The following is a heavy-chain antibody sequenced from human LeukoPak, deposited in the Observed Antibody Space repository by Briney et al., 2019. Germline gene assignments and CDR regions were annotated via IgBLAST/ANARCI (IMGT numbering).Heavy chain of an antibody. D-gene: IGHD1-1*01. CDR3: ARKPRTTGTTTHSYYYYYYMDV. CDR1: GGSFNGYY. Sequence: PSETLSLTCAVYGGSFNGYYWSWIRPPPGKGLEWIGEINHSGSTNYNPSLKSRVTISVDTSKNQFSLKLSSVTAADTAVYYCARKPRTTGTTTHSYYYYYYMDVWGKGTTVTVSS. CDR2: INHSGST. J-gene: IGHJ6*03. V-gene: IGHV4-34*01.